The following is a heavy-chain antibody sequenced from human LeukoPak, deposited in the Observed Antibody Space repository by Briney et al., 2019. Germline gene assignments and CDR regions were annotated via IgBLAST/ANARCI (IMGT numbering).Heavy chain of an antibody. CDR3: ARGEHSVDS. V-gene: IGHV4-4*07. CDR2: ISASGST. J-gene: IGHJ4*02. CDR1: GGSISSYY. D-gene: IGHD1/OR15-1a*01. Sequence: PSETLSLTCSVSGGSISSYYWSWIRQPAGKGLEWIGRISASGSTNYAPSLRSRVTMSVDMSKNQFSLRLNSVTAADTAVYYCARGEHSVDSWGQGMLVTVSS.